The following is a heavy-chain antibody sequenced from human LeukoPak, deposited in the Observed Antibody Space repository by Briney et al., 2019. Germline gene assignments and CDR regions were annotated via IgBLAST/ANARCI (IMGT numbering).Heavy chain of an antibody. CDR2: INPNSGGT. D-gene: IGHD3-10*01. CDR3: ARGDSITMVRGVIKYFQH. J-gene: IGHJ1*01. CDR1: GYTFTGYY. V-gene: IGHV1-2*04. Sequence: ASVKVSCKASGYTFTGYYMHWVRQAPGQGLEWMGWINPNSGGTNYAQKFQGWVTMTRDTSISTAYMELSRLRSDDTAVYYCARGDSITMVRGVIKYFQHWGQGTLVTVSS.